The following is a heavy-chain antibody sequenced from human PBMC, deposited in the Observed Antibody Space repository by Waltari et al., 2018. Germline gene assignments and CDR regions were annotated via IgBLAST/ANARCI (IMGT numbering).Heavy chain of an antibody. V-gene: IGHV4-34*01. D-gene: IGHD4-17*01. CDR2: INHSGST. CDR3: ARGGTTVTHRDY. Sequence: QVQLQQWGAGLLQPSATLSLTCAVYGGPFSGSYWSWIRQPPGKGLEWIGEINHSGSTNYNPSLKRRVTISVDTSKNQFSLKLSSVTAADTAVYYCARGGTTVTHRDYWGQGTLVTVSS. CDR1: GGPFSGSY. J-gene: IGHJ4*02.